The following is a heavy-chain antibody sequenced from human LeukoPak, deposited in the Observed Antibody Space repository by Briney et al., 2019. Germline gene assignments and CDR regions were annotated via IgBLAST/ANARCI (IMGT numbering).Heavy chain of an antibody. Sequence: GGSLRLSCAASGFTVSSNYMSWVRQAPGKGLEWVAVISYDGSNKYYADSVKGRFTISRDNSKNTLYLQMNSLRAEDTAVYYCARMTTVTSRFDYWGQGTLVTVSS. D-gene: IGHD4-17*01. CDR3: ARMTTVTSRFDY. J-gene: IGHJ4*02. CDR2: ISYDGSNK. V-gene: IGHV3-30-3*01. CDR1: GFTVSSNY.